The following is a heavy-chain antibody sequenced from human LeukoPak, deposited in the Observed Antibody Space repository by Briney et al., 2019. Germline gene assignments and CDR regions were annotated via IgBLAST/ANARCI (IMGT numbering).Heavy chain of an antibody. Sequence: GGSLRLSCSASGFTFSSYGMHWVRQAPGKGLEYVSAISSNGGSTYYTDSVKGRFTISRDNSKNTLYLQMSSLRAEDTAVYYCVKERRYSCNWYYLDYWGQGTLVIVSS. CDR1: GFTFSSYG. CDR2: ISSNGGST. J-gene: IGHJ4*02. D-gene: IGHD6-13*01. CDR3: VKERRYSCNWYYLDY. V-gene: IGHV3-64D*09.